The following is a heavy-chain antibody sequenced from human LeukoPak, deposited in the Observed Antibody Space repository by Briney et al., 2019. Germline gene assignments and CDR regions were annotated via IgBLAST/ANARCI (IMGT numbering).Heavy chain of an antibody. CDR3: AKGPYSSSSRYYFDY. D-gene: IGHD6-6*01. V-gene: IGHV3-23*01. J-gene: IGHJ4*02. CDR1: GFTFSSYA. CDR2: ISGSGGST. Sequence: GGSLRLSCAASGFTFSSYAKSWVRQAPGNGLEWVSAISGSGGSTYYADSVKGRFTISRDNSKNTLYLLMNSLRAEDTAVYYCAKGPYSSSSRYYFDYWGQGTLVTVSS.